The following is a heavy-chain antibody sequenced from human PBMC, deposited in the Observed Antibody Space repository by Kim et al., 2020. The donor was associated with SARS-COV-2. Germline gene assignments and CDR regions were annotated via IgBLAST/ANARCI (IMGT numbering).Heavy chain of an antibody. V-gene: IGHV4-34*01. CDR1: GGSFSGYY. Sequence: SETLSLTCAVYGGSFSGYYWSWIRQPPGKGLEWIGEINHSGSTNYNPSLKSRVTISVDTSKNQFSLKLSSVTAADTAVYYCARALTYYYGSGSYDLFYFDYWGQGTLVTVSS. J-gene: IGHJ4*02. D-gene: IGHD3-10*01. CDR3: ARALTYYYGSGSYDLFYFDY. CDR2: INHSGST.